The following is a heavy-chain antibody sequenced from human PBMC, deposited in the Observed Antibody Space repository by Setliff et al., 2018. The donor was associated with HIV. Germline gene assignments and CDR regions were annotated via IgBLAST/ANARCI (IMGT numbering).Heavy chain of an antibody. J-gene: IGHJ4*02. CDR3: AKGAGFYGDYTFDH. CDR2: IYSTGST. D-gene: IGHD4-17*01. CDR1: GGSISNNNW. V-gene: IGHV4-59*01. Sequence: SETLSLTCAVSGGSISNNNWWSWIRQSPGKAFEWIGYIYSTGSTNYNPSLQSRVTISMVASRNQFSLKVTSVTAADTAVYYCAKGAGFYGDYTFDHWGQGRQVTVSS.